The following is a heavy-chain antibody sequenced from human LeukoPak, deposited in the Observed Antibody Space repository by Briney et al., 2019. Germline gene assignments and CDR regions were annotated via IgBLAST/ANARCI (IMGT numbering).Heavy chain of an antibody. J-gene: IGHJ6*03. D-gene: IGHD2-21*02. V-gene: IGHV1-2*02. Sequence: ASVKVSCKASGYTFTGYYMHWVRQAPGQGLEWMGWINPNSGGTNYAQKFQGRVTLTRDTSISTAYMELSGLKSDDTAVYYCARGVPYCGGDCHHSLHYYYYYMDVWGKGTTVTISS. CDR3: ARGVPYCGGDCHHSLHYYYYYMDV. CDR2: INPNSGGT. CDR1: GYTFTGYY.